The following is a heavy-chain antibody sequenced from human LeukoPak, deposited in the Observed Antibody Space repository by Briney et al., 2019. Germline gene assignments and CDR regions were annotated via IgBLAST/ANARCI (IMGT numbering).Heavy chain of an antibody. Sequence: PGGSLRLSCAASGFTFSSYAMSWVRQAPGKGLEWVSAISGSGGSTYYADSVKGRFTISRDNSKNTLYLQMNSLRAEDTAVYYCAKARHNWNEKALDYWGQGTLVTVSS. CDR2: ISGSGGST. CDR3: AKARHNWNEKALDY. D-gene: IGHD1-1*01. CDR1: GFTFSSYA. J-gene: IGHJ4*02. V-gene: IGHV3-23*01.